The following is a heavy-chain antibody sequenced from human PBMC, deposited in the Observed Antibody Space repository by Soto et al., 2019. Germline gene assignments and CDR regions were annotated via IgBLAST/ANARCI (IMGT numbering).Heavy chain of an antibody. CDR2: ISYDGSNK. D-gene: IGHD2-15*01. CDR3: AKDRDVVVVAAPFDY. Sequence: QVQLVESGGGVVQPGRSLRLSCAASGFTFSSYGMHWVRQAPGKGLEWVAVISYDGSNKYYADSVKGRFTISRDNSKNQMYQQMNSRRAEDTAVYYCAKDRDVVVVAAPFDYWGQGTLVTVSS. J-gene: IGHJ4*02. CDR1: GFTFSSYG. V-gene: IGHV3-30*18.